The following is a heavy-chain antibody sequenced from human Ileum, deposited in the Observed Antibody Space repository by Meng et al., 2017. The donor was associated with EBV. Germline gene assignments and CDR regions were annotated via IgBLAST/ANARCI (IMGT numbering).Heavy chain of an antibody. J-gene: IGHJ4*02. CDR3: ARDLTYCSGGSCYPTTIDY. D-gene: IGHD2-15*01. CDR2: ISAYNGNT. Sequence: QVQLVQPGAELKKSGPSVKVSCKASEYTFTDWCIYWVRQAPGQGLEVMGWISAYNGNTNYAQKLQGRGTMTTDTSTNTAYMELRSLRSDDTAVYYCARDLTYCSGGSCYPTTIDYLGQGTLVTVAS. V-gene: IGHV1-18*01. CDR1: EYTFTDWC.